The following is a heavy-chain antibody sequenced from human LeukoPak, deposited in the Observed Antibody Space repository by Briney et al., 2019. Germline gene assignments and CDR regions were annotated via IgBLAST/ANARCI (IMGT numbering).Heavy chain of an antibody. D-gene: IGHD2-15*01. Sequence: GRSLRLSCAAAGFTFSSYAIAWVRPPPGKGLEWGSSITGGGDTTYKADSVRGRFTITRDNSKNTLSVQMNSLGAEDTAVYYCAKQRSEVVVAATNSWGQGTLVTVSS. J-gene: IGHJ4*02. CDR1: GFTFSSYA. V-gene: IGHV3-23*01. CDR2: ITGGGDTT. CDR3: AKQRSEVVVAATNS.